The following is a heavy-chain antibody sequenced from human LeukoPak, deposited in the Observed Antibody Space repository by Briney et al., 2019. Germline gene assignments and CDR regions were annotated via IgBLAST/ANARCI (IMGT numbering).Heavy chain of an antibody. V-gene: IGHV1-2*02. D-gene: IGHD6-19*01. CDR2: INPNSGGT. J-gene: IGHJ4*02. CDR1: GYTFTSYG. Sequence: ASVKVSCKASGYTFTSYGISWVRQAPGQGLEWMGWINPNSGGTNYAQKFQGRVTMTRDTSISTAYMELSRLRSDDTAVYYCARVGSGWYGRDFDYWGQGTLVTVSS. CDR3: ARVGSGWYGRDFDY.